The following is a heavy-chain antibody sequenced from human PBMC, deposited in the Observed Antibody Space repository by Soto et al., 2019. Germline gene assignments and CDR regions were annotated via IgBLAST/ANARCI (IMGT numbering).Heavy chain of an antibody. J-gene: IGHJ4*02. CDR2: TYHTGST. CDR1: GGSISVGVYY. Sequence: QVQLQESGPGLVKASLTLSLTCTVSGGSISVGVYYWNWIRQLPGKGPEWIGYTYHTGSTYYNPSLESRVTISGDPSKNQFSLRLSSVTAADTAVYYCARIGNPDASLYFDYWGQGTLVTVSS. CDR3: ARIGNPDASLYFDY. D-gene: IGHD2-2*01. V-gene: IGHV4-31*03.